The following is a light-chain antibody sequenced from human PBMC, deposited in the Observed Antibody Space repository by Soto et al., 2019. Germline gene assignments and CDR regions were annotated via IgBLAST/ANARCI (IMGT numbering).Light chain of an antibody. CDR1: SSDVGGYNY. CDR2: YVS. J-gene: IGLJ3*02. Sequence: QSVLTQPRSVSGSPGQSVTISCTGTSSDVGGYNYVSWYQQHPGKAPKLVIYYVSKRPSGVPDRFSGSKSAITASLTISGLQAEDEADYYCCSYAGNSLWVFGGGTKLTVL. V-gene: IGLV2-11*01. CDR3: CSYAGNSLWV.